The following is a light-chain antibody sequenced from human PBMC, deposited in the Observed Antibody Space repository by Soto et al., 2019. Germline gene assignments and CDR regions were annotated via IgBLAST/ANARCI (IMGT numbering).Light chain of an antibody. Sequence: EIVMTQSPGTLSVSPGERATLSCRASQSASRILAWYQHKPARAPRLLIYDASTRATGIPARFSGSGSGTEFTLTISSLQSEDFAVYYCQQYNNWWTFGQGTKVEIK. J-gene: IGKJ1*01. CDR2: DAS. CDR1: QSASRI. V-gene: IGKV3-15*01. CDR3: QQYNNWWT.